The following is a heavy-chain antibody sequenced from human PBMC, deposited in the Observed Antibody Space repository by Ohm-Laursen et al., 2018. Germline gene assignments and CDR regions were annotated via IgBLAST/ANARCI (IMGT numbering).Heavy chain of an antibody. CDR3: AKGDSGGNYFDY. V-gene: IGHV3-30*18. J-gene: IGHJ4*02. CDR2: ISYDGSNK. CDR1: GFTFDDYA. Sequence: SLRLSCAASGFTFDDYAMHWVRQAPGKGLEWVAVISYDGSNKYYADSVKGRFTISRDNSKNTLYLQMNSLRAEDTAVYYCAKGDSGGNYFDYWGQGTLVTVSS. D-gene: IGHD4-23*01.